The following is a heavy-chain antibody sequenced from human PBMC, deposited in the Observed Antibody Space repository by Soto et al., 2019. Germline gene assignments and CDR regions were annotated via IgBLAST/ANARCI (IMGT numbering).Heavy chain of an antibody. D-gene: IGHD3-3*01. J-gene: IGHJ4*02. CDR3: AKGNSLEGFLSRIAH. CDR1: GYTFTSYY. V-gene: IGHV1-46*01. CDR2: INPSGGST. Sequence: GASVKVSCKASGYTFTSYYMHWVRQAPGQGLEWMGIINPSGGSTSYAQKFQGRVTMTRDTSTSTVYMELSSLRSEDTAVYYCAKGNSLEGFLSRIAHWGQGTLVTVSS.